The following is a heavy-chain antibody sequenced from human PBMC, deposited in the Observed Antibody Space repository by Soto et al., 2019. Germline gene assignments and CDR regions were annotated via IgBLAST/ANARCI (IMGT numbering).Heavy chain of an antibody. CDR2: IDPSDSYI. CDR1: GYSFTSYW. J-gene: IGHJ3*02. Sequence: PGESLKISCKGSGYSFTSYWISLVRQMPGKGLEWMGRIDPSDSYINYSPSFQGHVTISADKSISTAYLQWSSLKASDTAMYYCARKNTIFEVMDAFDIRGQGTMVTVSS. D-gene: IGHD3-3*01. CDR3: ARKNTIFEVMDAFDI. V-gene: IGHV5-10-1*01.